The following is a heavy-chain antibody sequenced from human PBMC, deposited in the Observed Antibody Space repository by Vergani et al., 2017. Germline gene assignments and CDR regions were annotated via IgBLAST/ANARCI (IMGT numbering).Heavy chain of an antibody. D-gene: IGHD3-22*01. Sequence: EVQLVESGGGLVQPGRSLRLSCAASGFTFDDYAMHWVRQAPGKGLEWVSGISWKSGSTGYADSVKGRFTISRDNAKNSLYLQMNSLRAEDTALYYCARALRGYYYYFDYWGQGTLVTVSS. CDR2: ISWKSGST. CDR3: ARALRGYYYYFDY. V-gene: IGHV3-9*01. CDR1: GFTFDDYA. J-gene: IGHJ4*02.